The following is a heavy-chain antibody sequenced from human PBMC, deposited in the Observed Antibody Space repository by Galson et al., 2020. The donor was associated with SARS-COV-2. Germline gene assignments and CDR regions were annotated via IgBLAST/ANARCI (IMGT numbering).Heavy chain of an antibody. J-gene: IGHJ4*02. Sequence: KMSGPTLVKPTQTLTLTCTFSGFSLTTGGVGVAWIRQPPGKVLEWLALIYKNDGQRYNPSLKSRLSITKDTSENQVILRMTNMDPVDTATYYCARVVPYYESSGYPPSYFDDWGQGTLVTVSS. D-gene: IGHD3-22*01. CDR1: GFSLTTGGVG. V-gene: IGHV2-5*01. CDR2: IYKNDGQ. CDR3: ARVVPYYESSGYPPSYFDD.